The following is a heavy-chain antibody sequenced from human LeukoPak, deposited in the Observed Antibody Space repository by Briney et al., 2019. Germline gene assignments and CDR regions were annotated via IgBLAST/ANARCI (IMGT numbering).Heavy chain of an antibody. D-gene: IGHD2-15*01. V-gene: IGHV3-11*04. Sequence: GGSLRLSCAASGFTFSDYYMSWIRQAPGRRLEWVSDISSSGSTIYYADSVKGRFTISRDNAKNSLYLQMNSLRAEDTAVYYCARDGYCSGGSCYSGGTSPIDYWGLGTLVTVSS. CDR2: ISSSGSTI. CDR1: GFTFSDYY. J-gene: IGHJ4*02. CDR3: ARDGYCSGGSCYSGGTSPIDY.